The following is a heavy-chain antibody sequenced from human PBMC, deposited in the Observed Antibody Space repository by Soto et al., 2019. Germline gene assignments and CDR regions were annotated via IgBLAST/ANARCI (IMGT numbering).Heavy chain of an antibody. CDR3: ASVNYYDSSGYLYYFDY. CDR1: GGAISRGGYS. Sequence: QLQLQESGSGLVKPSQTLSLTCAVSGGAISRGGYSWSWIRQPPGKGLEWIGYIYHSGRTYYNPSHKSRVTISVDRSQNQFALKLSSVTAADTAVYYYASVNYYDSSGYLYYFDYWGQGTLVTVSS. CDR2: IYHSGRT. D-gene: IGHD3-22*01. V-gene: IGHV4-30-2*01. J-gene: IGHJ4*02.